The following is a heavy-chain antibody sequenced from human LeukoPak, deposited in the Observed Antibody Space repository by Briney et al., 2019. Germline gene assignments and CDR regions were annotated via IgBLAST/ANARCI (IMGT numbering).Heavy chain of an antibody. Sequence: SGGSLRLSCAASGFSFSSDAMHWVRQAPGKGLEWVAIILSDGNKKYYPDSVRGRFTISRDNSKNTLYLQMNSLRGEDTAVYYCVKDRANHWPFDYWGQGTLVTVSS. CDR3: VKDRANHWPFDY. CDR1: GFSFSSDA. J-gene: IGHJ4*02. V-gene: IGHV3-30*02. CDR2: ILSDGNKK. D-gene: IGHD1-14*01.